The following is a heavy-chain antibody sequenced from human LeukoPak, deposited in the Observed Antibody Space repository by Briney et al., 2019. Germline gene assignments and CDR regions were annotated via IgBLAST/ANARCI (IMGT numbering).Heavy chain of an antibody. CDR2: ISGSGGST. CDR3: AKGAAAGSVRFGWFDP. D-gene: IGHD6-13*01. CDR1: GFTVSSNY. Sequence: GGSLRLSCAASGFTVSSNYMSWVRQAPGKGLEWVSAISGSGGSTYYADSVKGRFTISRDNSKNTLYLQMNSLRAEDTAVYYCAKGAAAGSVRFGWFDPWGQGSLVTVSS. V-gene: IGHV3-23*01. J-gene: IGHJ5*02.